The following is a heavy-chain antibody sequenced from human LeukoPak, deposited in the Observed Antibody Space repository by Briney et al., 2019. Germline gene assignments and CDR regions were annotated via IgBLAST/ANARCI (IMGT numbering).Heavy chain of an antibody. CDR2: IYSGGTT. Sequence: GGSLRLSCAASGFTVSSNYMSWVRQAPGKGLEWISVIYSGGTTYYADSVKGRFTISRDNSKNTMCLQMNSLRAEDTAVYYCARGGGSYFYEDYWGQGTLVTVSS. D-gene: IGHD1-26*01. CDR1: GFTVSSNY. CDR3: ARGGGSYFYEDY. V-gene: IGHV3-53*01. J-gene: IGHJ4*02.